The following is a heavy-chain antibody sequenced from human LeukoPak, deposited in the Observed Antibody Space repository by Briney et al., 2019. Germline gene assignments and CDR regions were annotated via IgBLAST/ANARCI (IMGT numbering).Heavy chain of an antibody. CDR3: ARVGPYIEVDP. V-gene: IGHV4-61*02. Sequence: SETLSLTCTVSGGSFSSRPYYWSWIRQPAGKGLEWIGRIYTSGDTDYNPSLKSRVTISVDASKNQFSLQLSSLTASDTAVYYCARVGPYIEVDPWGQGTLVIVSS. CDR2: IYTSGDT. CDR1: GGSFSSRPYY. D-gene: IGHD5-12*01. J-gene: IGHJ5*02.